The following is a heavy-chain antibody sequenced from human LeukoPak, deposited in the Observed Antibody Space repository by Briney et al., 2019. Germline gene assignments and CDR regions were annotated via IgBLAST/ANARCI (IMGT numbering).Heavy chain of an antibody. Sequence: PGGSLRLSCAASGFTFSSYAMSWVRQAPGKGLEWVSAISGSGGSTYYADSVKGRFTISRDNSKNTLYLQMNSLRAEDTAVYYCASLYLGELSLYQAHFDYWGQGTLVTVSS. CDR3: ASLYLGELSLYQAHFDY. CDR1: GFTFSSYA. J-gene: IGHJ4*02. D-gene: IGHD3-16*02. CDR2: ISGSGGST. V-gene: IGHV3-23*01.